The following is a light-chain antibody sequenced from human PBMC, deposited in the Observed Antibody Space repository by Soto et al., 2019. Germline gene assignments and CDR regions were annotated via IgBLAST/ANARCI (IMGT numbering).Light chain of an antibody. CDR1: QSVSYY. V-gene: IGKV3-11*01. CDR3: QQRTNCPLT. J-gene: IGKJ4*02. Sequence: EIVLTQSPATVSLSPGERATLSCMASQSVSYYLAWYQQKPGQAPRLLIYDTSNRATGIPARISGSGSETDFTLTISTLEPEYLAVYYCQQRTNCPLTGRGGTKVEIK. CDR2: DTS.